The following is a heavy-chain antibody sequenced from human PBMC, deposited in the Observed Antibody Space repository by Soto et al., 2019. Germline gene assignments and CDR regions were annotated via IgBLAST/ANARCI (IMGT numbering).Heavy chain of an antibody. J-gene: IGHJ6*02. CDR1: GYSFLNYD. V-gene: IGHV1-18*01. CDR3: VRSVDV. Sequence: QVQLVQSGSEVKKPGASVKVSCKASGYSFLNYDINWVRQAPGQGLEWMGWITPYNGNTKYGQKFQGRVTLSTDTSTSTAYMELRSLRSDDTAVYYCVRSVDVWGQGTTVTVSS. CDR2: ITPYNGNT.